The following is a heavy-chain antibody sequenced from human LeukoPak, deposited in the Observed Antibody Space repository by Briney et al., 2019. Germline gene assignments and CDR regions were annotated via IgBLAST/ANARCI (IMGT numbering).Heavy chain of an antibody. CDR2: ISSSGSTI. D-gene: IGHD5-12*01. CDR3: ARDSGYDYYYYGMDV. CDR1: GFTCSDYY. V-gene: IGHV3-11*01. Sequence: GGSRRLSCAASGFTCSDYYMSWIRQAPGKGLEWVSYISSSGSTIYYADSVKGRFTISRDNAKNSLYLQMNSLRAEDTAVYYCARDSGYDYYYYGMDVWGQGTTVTVSS. J-gene: IGHJ6*02.